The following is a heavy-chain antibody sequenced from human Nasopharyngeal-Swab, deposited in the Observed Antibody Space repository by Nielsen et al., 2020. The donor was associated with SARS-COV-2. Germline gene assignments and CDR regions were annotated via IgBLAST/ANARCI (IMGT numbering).Heavy chain of an antibody. Sequence: WIRQPPGKGLEWIGRIYFSGYTNYSPSPKSRVTMSVDTSKNQFSLKLTSVTAADTAVYFCARDAQAARQFDYWGQGALVTVSS. CDR3: ARDAQAARQFDY. J-gene: IGHJ4*02. D-gene: IGHD6-6*01. CDR2: IYFSGYT. V-gene: IGHV4-4*07.